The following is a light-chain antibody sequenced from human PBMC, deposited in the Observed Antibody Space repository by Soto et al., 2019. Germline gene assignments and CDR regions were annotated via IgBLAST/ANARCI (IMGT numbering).Light chain of an antibody. J-gene: IGKJ1*01. CDR3: QQYGSSSPWT. CDR2: KAS. CDR1: QSISSW. Sequence: DIQMTQSPSTLSASVGDRVTITCRASQSISSWLAWYQQNPGRAPKLLIYKASSLETGVPSRFSGSGSGTEFTLIISSLQPDYFASYYCQQYGSSSPWTFGQGTKVEIK. V-gene: IGKV1-5*03.